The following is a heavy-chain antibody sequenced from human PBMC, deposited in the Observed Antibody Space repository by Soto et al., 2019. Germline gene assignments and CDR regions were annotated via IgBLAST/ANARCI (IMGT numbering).Heavy chain of an antibody. Sequence: EVQLLESGGGLVQPGGSLRLSCAASGFTFSSYAMSWVRQAPGKGLEWVSAISGSGGSTYYADSVKGRFTISRDNSKNTLYLQMNSLRAEDTAVYYCAKERSKGFSKQWLVPDYFDYWGQGTLVTVSS. J-gene: IGHJ4*02. V-gene: IGHV3-23*01. CDR3: AKERSKGFSKQWLVPDYFDY. CDR1: GFTFSSYA. CDR2: ISGSGGST. D-gene: IGHD6-19*01.